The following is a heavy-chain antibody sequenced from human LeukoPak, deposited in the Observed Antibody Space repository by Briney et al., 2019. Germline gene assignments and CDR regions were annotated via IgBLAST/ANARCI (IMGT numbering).Heavy chain of an antibody. D-gene: IGHD6-13*01. CDR3: AKVAAAGKGY. Sequence: HSGGSLRLSCAASGFTFSTYAMHWVRQAPGKGLEWVSAISGSGGSTYYADSVKGRFTISRDNSKNTLYLQMNSLRAEDTAVYYCAKVAAAGKGYWGQGTLVTVSS. CDR2: ISGSGGST. CDR1: GFTFSTYA. J-gene: IGHJ4*02. V-gene: IGHV3-23*01.